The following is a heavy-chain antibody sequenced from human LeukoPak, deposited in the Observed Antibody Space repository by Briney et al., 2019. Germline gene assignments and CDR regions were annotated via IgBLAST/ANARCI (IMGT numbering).Heavy chain of an antibody. Sequence: GGSLRLSCAASGFTVSSNYMSWVRQAPGRGLEWVSVLYSGGSTYYADSVKGRFTISRDNSKNTLYLQMNSLRAEDTAVYYCARDYPYYYDGSGYYSFDYWGQGTLVTVSS. CDR1: GFTVSSNY. V-gene: IGHV3-66*01. D-gene: IGHD3-22*01. CDR2: LYSGGST. CDR3: ARDYPYYYDGSGYYSFDY. J-gene: IGHJ4*02.